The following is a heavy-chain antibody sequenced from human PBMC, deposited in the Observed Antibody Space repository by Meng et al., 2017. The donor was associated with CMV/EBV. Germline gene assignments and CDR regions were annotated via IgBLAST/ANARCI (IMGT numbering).Heavy chain of an antibody. V-gene: IGHV4-30-4*08. J-gene: IGHJ1*01. CDR3: ARDGEYQLLSPWYFQH. CDR1: GGSISSGDYY. D-gene: IGHD2-2*01. CDR2: IYYSGST. Sequence: SETLSLTCTVSGGSISSGDYYWSWIRQLPGKGLEWIGYIYYSGSTYYNPSLKSRVTISVDTSKNQFSLKLSSVTAADTAVYYCARDGEYQLLSPWYFQHWGQGTLVTVSS.